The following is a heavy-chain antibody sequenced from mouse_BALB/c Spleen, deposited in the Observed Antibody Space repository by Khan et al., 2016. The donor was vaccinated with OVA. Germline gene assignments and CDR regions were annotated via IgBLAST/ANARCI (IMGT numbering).Heavy chain of an antibody. D-gene: IGHD2-4*01. J-gene: IGHJ3*01. CDR2: TNYSGST. V-gene: IGHV3-2*02. Sequence: EVQLQESGPGLVKPSQSLSLTCTVTGYSITSEYAWNWIRQFPGNKLEWMGYTNYSGSTRFNPSLKSRTSITRDTSKNQFFLQLNSVTTEDTATYYCTRKDYYDYDPFPYWGQGTLVTVSA. CDR3: TRKDYYDYDPFPY. CDR1: GYSITSEYA.